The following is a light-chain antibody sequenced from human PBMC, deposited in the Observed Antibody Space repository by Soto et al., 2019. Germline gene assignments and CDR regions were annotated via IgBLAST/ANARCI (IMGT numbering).Light chain of an antibody. CDR3: QQYYSTPPYT. Sequence: IVMTQSPDSLAVSLGERATINCKSSQSVLFSSNNKNYLAWYRQKPGQPPKLLIYWASIRESGVPDRISGGGSGTDFTLTISSLQDEDVAVYYCQQYYSTPPYTFGQGTKLEIK. CDR2: WAS. J-gene: IGKJ2*01. V-gene: IGKV4-1*01. CDR1: QSVLFSSNNKNY.